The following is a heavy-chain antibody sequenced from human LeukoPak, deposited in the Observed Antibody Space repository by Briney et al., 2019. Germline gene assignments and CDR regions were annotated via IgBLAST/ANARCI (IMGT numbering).Heavy chain of an antibody. Sequence: SETLSLTCAVYGGSFSGYYWSWIRQPPGKGLEWIGEINHSGSTNYNPPLKSRVTISVDTSKNQFSLKLSSVTAADTAVYYCARLRYSSSSGRYYYYYYMDVWGKGTTVTVSS. CDR1: GGSFSGYY. D-gene: IGHD6-6*01. J-gene: IGHJ6*03. CDR2: INHSGST. V-gene: IGHV4-34*01. CDR3: ARLRYSSSSGRYYYYYYMDV.